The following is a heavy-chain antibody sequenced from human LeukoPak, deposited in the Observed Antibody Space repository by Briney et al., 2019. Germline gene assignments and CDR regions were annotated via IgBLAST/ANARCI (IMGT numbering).Heavy chain of an antibody. CDR1: GYTFTGYY. CDR3: AKVAMRHFDY. Sequence: ASVKVSCKASGYTFTGYYIHWMRQAPGRGLEWIGWINPNSGDTNYAQKFQGRVTMTRDTSISPAYMELSRLRSDDTAVYYCAKVAMRHFDYWGQGTLVTVSS. J-gene: IGHJ4*02. V-gene: IGHV1-2*02. CDR2: INPNSGDT.